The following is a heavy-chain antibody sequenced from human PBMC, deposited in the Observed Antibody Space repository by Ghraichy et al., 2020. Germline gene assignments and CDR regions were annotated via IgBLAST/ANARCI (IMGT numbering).Heavy chain of an antibody. CDR1: GYTLTELS. CDR2: FDPEDGET. CDR3: ATDLGAETYGRADGTAATIG. D-gene: IGHD2-15*01. J-gene: IGHJ4*02. V-gene: IGHV1-24*01. Sequence: ASVKVSCKVSGYTLTELSMHWVRQAPGKGLEWMGGFDPEDGETIYAQKFQGRVTMTEDTSTDTAYMELSSLRSEDTAVYYCATDLGAETYGRADGTAATIGWGQGTLVTVSS.